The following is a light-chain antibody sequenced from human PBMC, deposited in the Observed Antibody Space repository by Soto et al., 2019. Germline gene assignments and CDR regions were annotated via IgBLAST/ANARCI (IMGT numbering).Light chain of an antibody. V-gene: IGLV2-14*01. Sequence: QSALTQPASVSGSPGQSITISCTGTSSDVGGSNYVSWYQQHPGKAPTLMIYDVHNRPSGISNRFSGSKSGNTASLTISGLQAEDEADYYCSSYRSGSTLVFGGGTKLTVL. CDR1: SSDVGGSNY. CDR3: SSYRSGSTLV. J-gene: IGLJ2*01. CDR2: DVH.